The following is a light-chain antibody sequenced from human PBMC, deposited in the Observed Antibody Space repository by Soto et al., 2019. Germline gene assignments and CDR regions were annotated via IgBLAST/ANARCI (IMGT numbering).Light chain of an antibody. J-gene: IGKJ5*01. Sequence: DIQMTQSPSSLSASVGDRGTITFQATQDISNLLNWFQQKPGKAPKLLIYDASNLETGVPSRFSGSGSGTDFTFTISSLQAEDIATYYCQQYENLPITFGQGTRLEI. CDR2: DAS. V-gene: IGKV1-33*01. CDR1: QDISNL. CDR3: QQYENLPIT.